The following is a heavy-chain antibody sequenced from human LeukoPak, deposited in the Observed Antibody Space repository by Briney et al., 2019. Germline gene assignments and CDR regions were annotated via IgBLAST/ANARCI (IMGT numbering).Heavy chain of an antibody. CDR1: GGSISSNS. V-gene: IGHV4-4*07. D-gene: IGHD3-10*01. CDR2: IYTSGNT. J-gene: IGHJ4*02. CDR3: AWSSGSYPLLEY. Sequence: SETLSLTCIVSGGSISSNSWSWIRQPAGKGLEWIGRIYTSGNTNNNPSLKSRVTMSVDTSKNQFSLKLSSVTAADTAVYYCAWSSGSYPLLEYWGQGTLVTVSS.